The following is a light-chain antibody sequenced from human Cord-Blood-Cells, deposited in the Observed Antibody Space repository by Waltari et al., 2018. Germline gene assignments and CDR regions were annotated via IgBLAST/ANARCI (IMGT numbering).Light chain of an antibody. Sequence: EIVMTPSPATLSVSPGESATASCSASQSVSSNLALYQQKPGQAPRLLIYGASTRATGIPARFSGSGSGTEFTLNISSLQSEDFAVYYCQQYNNWPPYTFGQGTKLDIK. CDR2: GAS. CDR3: QQYNNWPPYT. V-gene: IGKV3-15*01. CDR1: QSVSSN. J-gene: IGKJ2*01.